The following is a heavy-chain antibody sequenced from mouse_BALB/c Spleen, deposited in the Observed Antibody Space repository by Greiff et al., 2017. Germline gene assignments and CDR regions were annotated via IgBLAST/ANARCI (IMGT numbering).Heavy chain of an antibody. CDR1: GYTFTSYT. J-gene: IGHJ2*01. Sequence: VQLQQSGAELARPGASVKMSCKASGYTFTSYTMHWVNQRPGQGLEWIGYINPSSGYTNYNQKFKDKATLTADKSSSTAYMQLSSLTSEDSAVYYCARYYYGNYWGQGTTLTVSS. V-gene: IGHV1-4*01. CDR3: ARYYYGNY. CDR2: INPSSGYT. D-gene: IGHD1-1*01.